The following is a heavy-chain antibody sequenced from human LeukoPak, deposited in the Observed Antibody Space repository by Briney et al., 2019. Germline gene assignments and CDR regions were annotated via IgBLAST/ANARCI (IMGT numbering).Heavy chain of an antibody. V-gene: IGHV1-69*13. J-gene: IGHJ4*02. CDR1: GGTFSSYA. CDR2: IIPIFGTA. CDR3: ARDINEGLHSFNY. D-gene: IGHD5-12*01. Sequence: ASVKVSCKASGGTFSSYAISWVRQAPGQGLEWMGGIIPIFGTANYAQKFQGRVTITADESTSTAYMELSSLRSEDTAVYYCARDINEGLHSFNYWGQGTLVTVSS.